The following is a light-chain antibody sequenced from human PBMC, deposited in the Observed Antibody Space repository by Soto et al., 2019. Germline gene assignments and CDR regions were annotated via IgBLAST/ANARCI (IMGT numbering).Light chain of an antibody. J-gene: IGKJ5*01. V-gene: IGKV3-20*01. CDR1: QMVSSSY. CDR2: GAS. CDR3: QQWVP. Sequence: EIVLTHAPGTLSVSPGERATLSCRASQMVSSSYLAWYQQKPGQAPRLLIYGASSRATGIPDRFSGSGSGTDFTLSISRLEPEDFAVYYCQQWVPFGQVRRLEIK.